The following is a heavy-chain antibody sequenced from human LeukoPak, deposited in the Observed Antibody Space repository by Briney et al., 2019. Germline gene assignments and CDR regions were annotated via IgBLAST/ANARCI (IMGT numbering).Heavy chain of an antibody. CDR3: ARGDTTMDFDY. CDR1: GFTFSSYE. Sequence: GGSLRLSCAASGFTFSSYEMNWVRQAPGKGLEWVSYISNSGSKTFYADSVKGRFTISRDNAKNSLYLQMNSLRAEDTAVYYCARGDTTMDFDYWGQGTLVTVSS. CDR2: ISNSGSKT. V-gene: IGHV3-48*03. J-gene: IGHJ4*02. D-gene: IGHD5-18*01.